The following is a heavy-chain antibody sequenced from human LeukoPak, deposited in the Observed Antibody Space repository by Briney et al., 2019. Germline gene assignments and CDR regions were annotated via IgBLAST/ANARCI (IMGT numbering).Heavy chain of an antibody. D-gene: IGHD6-6*01. CDR1: GYSFTSYW. Sequence: RGESLKFSCKGSGYSFTSYWIGWVRQMPGRGLEWMGIIYPGDSETRYSPSFKGQVTISAAKSISTVYLQWSSLKASDTAMYYCANQIAARPGGFDYWGQGTLVTVSS. CDR3: ANQIAARPGGFDY. V-gene: IGHV5-51*01. J-gene: IGHJ4*02. CDR2: IYPGDSET.